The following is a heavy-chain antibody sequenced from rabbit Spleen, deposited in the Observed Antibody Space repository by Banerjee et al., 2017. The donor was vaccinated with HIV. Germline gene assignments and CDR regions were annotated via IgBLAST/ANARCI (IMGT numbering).Heavy chain of an antibody. CDR2: IDAGNGKN. CDR1: GVSFSGSSY. V-gene: IGHV1S40*01. D-gene: IGHD1-1*01. J-gene: IGHJ4*01. Sequence: QSLEESGGDLVKPGASLTLTCKASGVSFSGSSYMCWVRQAPGKGLEWVVCIDAGNGKNYYASWATGRFTISKTSSTTVTLQVTSLTAVDTATYFCTRDDGSGHYIDGYFNLWGPGTLVTVS. CDR3: TRDDGSGHYIDGYFNL.